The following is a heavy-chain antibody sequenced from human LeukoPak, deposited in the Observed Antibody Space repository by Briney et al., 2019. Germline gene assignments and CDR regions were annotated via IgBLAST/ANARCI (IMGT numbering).Heavy chain of an antibody. V-gene: IGHV4-4*07. J-gene: IGHJ6*02. CDR1: GGSISSYY. Sequence: SETLSLTCTVSGGSISSYYWSWIRQPAGKGLEWIGRIYTSGSTNYNPSLKSRVTMSVDTSKNQFSLKLGSVTAADTAVYYCAREATYYYVSGERYYGMDVWGQGTTVTVSS. CDR3: AREATYYYVSGERYYGMDV. CDR2: IYTSGST. D-gene: IGHD3-10*01.